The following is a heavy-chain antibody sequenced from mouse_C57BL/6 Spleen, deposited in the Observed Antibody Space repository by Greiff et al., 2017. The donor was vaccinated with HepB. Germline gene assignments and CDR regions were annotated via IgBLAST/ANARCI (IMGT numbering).Heavy chain of an antibody. CDR1: GFTFSDYG. J-gene: IGHJ1*03. CDR2: ISSGSSTI. Sequence: EVQRVESGGGLVKPGGSLKLSCAASGFTFSDYGMHWVRQAPEKGLEWVAYISSGSSTIYYADTVKGRFTISRDNAKNTLFLQMTSLRSEDTAMYYCAKAGSNYGYWYFDVWGTGTTVTVSS. V-gene: IGHV5-17*01. D-gene: IGHD2-5*01. CDR3: AKAGSNYGYWYFDV.